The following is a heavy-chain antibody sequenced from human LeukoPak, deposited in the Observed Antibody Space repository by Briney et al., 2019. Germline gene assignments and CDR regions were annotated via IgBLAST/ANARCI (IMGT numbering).Heavy chain of an antibody. CDR2: IYYSGST. Sequence: SETLSLTCTVSGGSISTYYWSWIRQPPGKGLEWIGYIYYSGSTNYNPSLKSRVTISVDTSKNQFSLKLSSVTAADTAVYYCARGGYSYGFVYGMDVWGQGTTVTVS. CDR1: GGSISTYY. CDR3: ARGGYSYGFVYGMDV. V-gene: IGHV4-59*01. J-gene: IGHJ6*02. D-gene: IGHD5-18*01.